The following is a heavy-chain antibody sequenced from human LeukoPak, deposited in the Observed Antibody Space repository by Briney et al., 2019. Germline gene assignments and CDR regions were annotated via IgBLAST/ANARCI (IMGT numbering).Heavy chain of an antibody. CDR1: GFTVSSNY. D-gene: IGHD6-19*01. J-gene: IGHJ4*02. V-gene: IGHV3-66*02. CDR3: ARDATAGCSSG. CDR2: IYSGGST. Sequence: PGGSLRLSCAASGFTVSSNYMSWVRQAPGKGLEWVSVIYSGGSTYYADSVKGRFTISRDNSKNTLYLQMNSLRAEDTAVYYCARDATAGCSSGWGQGTLVTVSS.